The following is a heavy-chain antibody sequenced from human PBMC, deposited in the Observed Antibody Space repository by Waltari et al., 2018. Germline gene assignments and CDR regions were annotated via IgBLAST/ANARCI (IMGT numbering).Heavy chain of an antibody. CDR1: GGSISSGGYY. CDR3: ARERGSALRNAFDI. V-gene: IGHV4-31*03. J-gene: IGHJ3*02. CDR2: IYYSGST. D-gene: IGHD3-10*01. Sequence: QVQLQESGPGLVKPSQTLSLTCTVSGGSISSGGYYWRWIRQHPGKGLEWVGYIYYSGSTYYNPSLKSRVTISVDTSKNQFSLKLSSVTAADTAVYYCARERGSALRNAFDIWGQGTMVTVSS.